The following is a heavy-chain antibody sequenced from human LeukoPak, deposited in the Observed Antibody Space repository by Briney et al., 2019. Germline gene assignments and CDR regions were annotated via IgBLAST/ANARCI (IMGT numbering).Heavy chain of an antibody. CDR2: ISSSSSYI. CDR3: ARVIVQGREDWYFDL. CDR1: GFNFNAYA. V-gene: IGHV3-21*01. D-gene: IGHD6-6*01. Sequence: PGGSLRLSCAASGFNFNAYAMSWVRQAPGKGLEWVSSISSSSSYIYYADSVKGRFTISRDNAKNSLYLQMNSLRAEDTAVYYCARVIVQGREDWYFDLWGRGTLVTVSS. J-gene: IGHJ2*01.